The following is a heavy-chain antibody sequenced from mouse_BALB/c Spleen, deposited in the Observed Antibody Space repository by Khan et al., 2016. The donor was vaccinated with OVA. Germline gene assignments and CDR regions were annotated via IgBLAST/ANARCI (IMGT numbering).Heavy chain of an antibody. Sequence: EVQLQQSGAELVKPGASVKLSCTASGFNIKDTYMHWVKQRPEQGLEWIGRIDPANGNTKYDPKFQGKATITADTSSNTAYLQLSSLTSEDTAVYYWARWDRYRSWFAYWGQGTLVTVSA. J-gene: IGHJ3*01. V-gene: IGHV14-3*02. D-gene: IGHD2-14*01. CDR2: IDPANGNT. CDR3: ARWDRYRSWFAY. CDR1: GFNIKDTY.